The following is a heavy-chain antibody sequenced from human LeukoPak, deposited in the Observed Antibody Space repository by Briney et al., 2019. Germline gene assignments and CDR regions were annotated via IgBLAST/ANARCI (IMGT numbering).Heavy chain of an antibody. CDR1: GFTFSHYA. J-gene: IGHJ4*02. Sequence: GGSLRLSCSASGFTFSHYAMHWVRQAPGRGLEYVSAIGTTGGSTYYADSVKGRFTISGENSKNTLYLQMSSLRAEDTAVYYCVNTHGSGSYNNWGQGTLVTVSS. D-gene: IGHD3-10*01. CDR2: IGTTGGST. CDR3: VNTHGSGSYNN. V-gene: IGHV3-64D*06.